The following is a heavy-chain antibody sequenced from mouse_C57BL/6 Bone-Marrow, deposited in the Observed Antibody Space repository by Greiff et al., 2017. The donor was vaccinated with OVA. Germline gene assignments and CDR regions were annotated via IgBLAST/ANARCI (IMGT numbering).Heavy chain of an antibody. CDR1: GFNIKDDY. CDR2: IDPENGDT. J-gene: IGHJ3*01. Sequence: EVQLVESGAELVRPGASVKLSCTASGFNIKDDYMHWVKQRPEQGLEWIGWIDPENGDTEYASKFQGKATITADTSSNTAYLQLSSLTSEDTAVYYCTTWVTTAPFAYWGQGTLVTVSA. D-gene: IGHD1-2*01. V-gene: IGHV14-4*01. CDR3: TTWVTTAPFAY.